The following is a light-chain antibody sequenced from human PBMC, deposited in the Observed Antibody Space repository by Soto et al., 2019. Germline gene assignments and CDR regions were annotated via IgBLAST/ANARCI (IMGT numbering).Light chain of an antibody. J-gene: IGKJ1*01. CDR2: DVS. CDR1: QNISSY. Sequence: IVLTQSPATLSLSPGKRATLTCRASQNISSYLISYQQKPGKAPRLLIYDVSNRATGIPARFSGSGSGTDVSLTTSSLQPEDFAVYYCQQRCHRPRTFGQGTKVDIK. V-gene: IGKV3-11*01. CDR3: QQRCHRPRT.